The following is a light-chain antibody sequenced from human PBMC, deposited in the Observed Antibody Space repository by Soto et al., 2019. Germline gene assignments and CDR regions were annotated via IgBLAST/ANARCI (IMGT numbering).Light chain of an antibody. J-gene: IGKJ5*01. V-gene: IGKV1-5*01. CDR3: QQYNTYTIT. Sequence: DIQMTQSPSTLSGSVGDRVTITCRASQTSSSCLAWYQHKPVKSPKLLNYYDSSLHSGVPSRFSGSGSGTEFTLTISSLQPDDFATYYCQQYNTYTITFGKGTRLEI. CDR1: QTSSSC. CDR2: YDS.